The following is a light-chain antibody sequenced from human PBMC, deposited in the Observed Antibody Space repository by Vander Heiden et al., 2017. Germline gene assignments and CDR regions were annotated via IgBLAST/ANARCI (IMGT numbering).Light chain of an antibody. CDR1: QSVSSY. V-gene: IGKV3-11*01. J-gene: IGKJ4*01. CDR2: DAS. Sequence: ETVLTQSPATLSLSPGERATLSCRASQSVSSYLAWYQQKPGQAPRLLIYDASNRATGIPARFSGSGSGTDFTLTISSLEPEDFAVYYCQQRSNWLTFSGGTKVEIK. CDR3: QQRSNWLT.